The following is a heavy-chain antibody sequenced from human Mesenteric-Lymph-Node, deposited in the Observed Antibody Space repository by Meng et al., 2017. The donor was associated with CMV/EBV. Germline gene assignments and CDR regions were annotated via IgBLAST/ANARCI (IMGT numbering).Heavy chain of an antibody. CDR3: ARDRHCSRTSCYIGGTDY. CDR1: GFTFSSYA. J-gene: IGHJ4*02. Sequence: GESLKISCAASGFTFSSYAMSWVRQAPGKGLEWVSAISGSGGSTYYADSVKGRFTISRDNSKNTLYLQMNSLRAEDTAVYYCARDRHCSRTSCYIGGTDYWGQGTLVTVSS. V-gene: IGHV3-23*01. D-gene: IGHD2-2*02. CDR2: ISGSGGST.